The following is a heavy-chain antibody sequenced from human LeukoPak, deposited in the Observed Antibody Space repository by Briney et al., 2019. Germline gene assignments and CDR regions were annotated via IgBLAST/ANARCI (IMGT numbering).Heavy chain of an antibody. D-gene: IGHD3-10*01. J-gene: IGHJ4*02. CDR2: IWYDGSNK. CDR3: ASRGQAPDY. CDR1: GFIFSNYG. Sequence: GTSLRLSCAASGFIFSNYGMHWVRQAPGKGLEWVALIWYDGSNKHYADSVKGRFTISRDNSKNTLYLQMSSLRVEDTAVYYCASRGQAPDYWGRGTIVTVSS. V-gene: IGHV3-33*01.